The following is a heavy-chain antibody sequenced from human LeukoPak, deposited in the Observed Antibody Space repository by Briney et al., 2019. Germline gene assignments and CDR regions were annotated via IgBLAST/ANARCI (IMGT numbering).Heavy chain of an antibody. CDR2: IKQDGSEK. CDR1: GFTFSSYW. Sequence: PGGSLRLSCAASGFTFSSYWMSWVRQAPGKGREWVANIKQDGSEKYYVDSVKGRFTISRDNAKNSLYLQMNSLRAEDTAVYYCARESRGYDILTGKYHRGYYSYYMDVWGKGTTVTVSS. J-gene: IGHJ6*03. D-gene: IGHD3-9*01. V-gene: IGHV3-7*01. CDR3: ARESRGYDILTGKYHRGYYSYYMDV.